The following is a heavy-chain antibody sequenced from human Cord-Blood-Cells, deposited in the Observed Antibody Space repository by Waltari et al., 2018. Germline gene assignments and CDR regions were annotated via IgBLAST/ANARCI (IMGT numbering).Heavy chain of an antibody. CDR1: GFTVSSTY. V-gene: IGHV3-53*02. Sequence: EVQLVENGGGLIQPGGSMRLPCAASGFTVSSTYMSWVRQAPGKGLEWVSVIYSGGSTYYADSVKGRFTISRDNSKNTLYLQMNSLRAEDTAVYYCARGKAFDYWGQGTLVTVSS. J-gene: IGHJ4*02. CDR2: IYSGGST. CDR3: ARGKAFDY.